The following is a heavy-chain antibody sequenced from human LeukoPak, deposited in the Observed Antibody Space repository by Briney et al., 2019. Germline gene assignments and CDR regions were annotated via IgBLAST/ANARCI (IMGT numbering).Heavy chain of an antibody. CDR3: ARCSVGVDYFDY. J-gene: IGHJ4*02. CDR1: GYSFTSYW. D-gene: IGHD3-16*01. CDR2: TDPSDSYT. Sequence: GEPLRISCKGSGYSFTSYWISWVRQMPGKGLEWMGRTDPSDSYTNYSPSFQGRVTISADKSISTAYLQWSSLKASDTAMYYCARCSVGVDYFDYWGQGTLVTVSS. V-gene: IGHV5-10-1*01.